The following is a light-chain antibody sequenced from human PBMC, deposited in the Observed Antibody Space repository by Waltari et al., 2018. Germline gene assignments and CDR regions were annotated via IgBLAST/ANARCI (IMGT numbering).Light chain of an antibody. CDR3: QQYGDSPYS. Sequence: EIVLTQSPGTLSLSPGERATLSCRASQSVSNNYLAWLQQKPGQAPRLLIYGASSRAIGIPDRFSGSGSGTDFTLTISRLEPEDFAVFYCQQYGDSPYSFGRGTKLDI. V-gene: IGKV3-20*01. CDR2: GAS. CDR1: QSVSNNY. J-gene: IGKJ2*03.